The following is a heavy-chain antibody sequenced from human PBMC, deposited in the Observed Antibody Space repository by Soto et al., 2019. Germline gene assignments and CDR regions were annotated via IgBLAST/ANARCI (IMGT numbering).Heavy chain of an antibody. CDR1: VFCFSSFA. CDR2: VIYSGGNR. Sequence: GGSLRLSCAASVFCFSSFAMSWVRQAAGEELGWVSAVIYSGGNRYCVGCVKGRCTISTDNPRNTLYLQMEGLRAEDTALYYCAKSRGRLLWLREIYYFDKWGQGT. CDR3: AKSRGRLLWLREIYYFDK. V-gene: IGHV3-23*01. D-gene: IGHD3-10*01. J-gene: IGHJ4*02.